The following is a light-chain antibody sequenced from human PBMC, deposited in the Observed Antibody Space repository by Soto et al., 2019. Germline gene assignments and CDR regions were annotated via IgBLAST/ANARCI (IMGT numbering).Light chain of an antibody. CDR3: QQYNNWPPYT. V-gene: IGKV3-15*01. J-gene: IGKJ2*01. CDR1: LSVFSN. CDR2: GAS. Sequence: EIVMTQSPATLSVSPGERATLSCRASLSVFSNLAWYQQKPGQAPRLLIYGASTRATGIPARFSGSGSGTEFTLTISSLQSEDFALYYCQQYNNWPPYTFGQGTKLEIK.